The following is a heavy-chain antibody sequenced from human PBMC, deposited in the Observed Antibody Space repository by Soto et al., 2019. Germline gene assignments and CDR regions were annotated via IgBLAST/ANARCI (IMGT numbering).Heavy chain of an antibody. CDR2: INAGYGPT. J-gene: IGHJ5*02. D-gene: IGHD6-25*01. CDR3: AGLMDCGYRGSRFDP. Sequence: QVQLVQSGAEEKKPGASVKVSCKASGYTFTRYAMHWVRQAPGQRLEWMGWINAGYGPTKYSQNFQGRVTITRDTSTNTVYRELNSLRSEDTAVYYCAGLMDCGYRGSRFDPWGQGTLVTVSS. CDR1: GYTFTRYA. V-gene: IGHV1-3*05.